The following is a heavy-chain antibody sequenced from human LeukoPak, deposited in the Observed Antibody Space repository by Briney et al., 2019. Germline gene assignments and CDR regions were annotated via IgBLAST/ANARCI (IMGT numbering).Heavy chain of an antibody. J-gene: IGHJ4*02. CDR2: ISGSGGST. Sequence: GGSLRHSCAASGFTFSSYAMSWVRQAPGKGLEWVSAISGSGGSTYYADCVKGRFTISRDNSKNTLYLQMNSLRAEDTAVYYCAISVESAVTTNPYFDYWGQGTLVTVSS. CDR3: AISVESAVTTNPYFDY. D-gene: IGHD4-17*01. CDR1: GFTFSSYA. V-gene: IGHV3-23*01.